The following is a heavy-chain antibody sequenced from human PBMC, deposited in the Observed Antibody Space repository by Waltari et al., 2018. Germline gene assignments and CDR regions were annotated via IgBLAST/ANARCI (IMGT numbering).Heavy chain of an antibody. Sequence: QVQLQESGPGLVKPSETLSLTCTVSGGSISSHYWSWIRQPPGKGLEWIGYIYYSGSTNYNPSLKSRVTISVDTSKNQFSLKLSSVTAADTAVYYCASVSVAGYLDYWGQGTLVTVSS. D-gene: IGHD6-19*01. CDR2: IYYSGST. CDR1: GGSISSHY. V-gene: IGHV4-59*08. J-gene: IGHJ4*02. CDR3: ASVSVAGYLDY.